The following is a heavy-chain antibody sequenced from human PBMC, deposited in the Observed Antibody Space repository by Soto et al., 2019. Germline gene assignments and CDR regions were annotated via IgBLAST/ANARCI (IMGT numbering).Heavy chain of an antibody. V-gene: IGHV3-7*01. D-gene: IGHD3-10*01. CDR2: IRQDGLEK. CDR3: ARGFASPGGYYFDY. CDR1: GFTFSRYR. Sequence: GGSLRLSCEVSGFTFSRYRMTWVRQAQGKGLEWLANIRQDGLEKHYEDSVKGRFTISRDNAKNSLYLEMSSLRVEDTAVYYCARGFASPGGYYFDYWGLGTPVTVSS. J-gene: IGHJ4*02.